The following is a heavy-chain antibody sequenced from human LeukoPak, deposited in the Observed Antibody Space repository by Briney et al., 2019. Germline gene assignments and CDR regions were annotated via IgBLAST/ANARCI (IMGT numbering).Heavy chain of an antibody. Sequence: SETLSLTCAVYGGSFSGYYWSWIRQPPGKGLEWIGEINHSGSTNFNPSLKSRVTISVDTSKNQFSLKLSSVTAADTAVYYCARDRAIAAAGTGWFDPWGQGTLVTVSS. CDR1: GGSFSGYY. CDR2: INHSGST. V-gene: IGHV4-34*01. J-gene: IGHJ5*02. D-gene: IGHD6-13*01. CDR3: ARDRAIAAAGTGWFDP.